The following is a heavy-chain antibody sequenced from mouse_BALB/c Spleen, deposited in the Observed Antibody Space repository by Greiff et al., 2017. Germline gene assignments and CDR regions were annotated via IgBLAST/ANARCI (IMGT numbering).Heavy chain of an antibody. Sequence: EVQLQQSGGDLVKPGGSLKLSCAASGFTFSSYGMSWVRQTPDKRLEWVATISSGGSYTYYPDSVKGRFTISRDNAKNTLYLQMSSLKSEDTAMYYCARGDLLWSYAMDYWGQGTSVTVSS. CDR2: ISSGGSYT. D-gene: IGHD2-1*01. V-gene: IGHV5-6*01. CDR1: GFTFSSYG. J-gene: IGHJ4*01. CDR3: ARGDLLWSYAMDY.